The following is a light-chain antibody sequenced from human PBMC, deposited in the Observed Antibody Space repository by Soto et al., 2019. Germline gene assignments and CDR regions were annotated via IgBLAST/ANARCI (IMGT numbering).Light chain of an antibody. CDR2: AAS. Sequence: DIQATQSPSSLSASVGDRVTITCRASQSINNYLNWYQQKPGKAPKLLIYAASSLQSGVPSRFSGSGSGTDFTLTITSLQPEDFATYYCQQSYSTPPITFGQGTRLEIK. J-gene: IGKJ5*01. CDR3: QQSYSTPPIT. V-gene: IGKV1-39*01. CDR1: QSINNY.